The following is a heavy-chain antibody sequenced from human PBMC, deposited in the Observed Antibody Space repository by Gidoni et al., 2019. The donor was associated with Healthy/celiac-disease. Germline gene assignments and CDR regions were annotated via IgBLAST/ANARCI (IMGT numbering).Heavy chain of an antibody. CDR3: AREEPGDYFDY. CDR1: GFTFSSYA. J-gene: IGHJ4*02. CDR2: ISYDGSNK. V-gene: IGHV3-30-3*01. Sequence: VQPGRSLRLSCAASGFTFSSYAMHWVRQAPGKGLEWVAVISYDGSNKYYADSVKGRFTISRDNSKNTLYLQMNSLRAEDTAVYYCAREEPGDYFDYWGQGTLVTVSS. D-gene: IGHD1-26*01.